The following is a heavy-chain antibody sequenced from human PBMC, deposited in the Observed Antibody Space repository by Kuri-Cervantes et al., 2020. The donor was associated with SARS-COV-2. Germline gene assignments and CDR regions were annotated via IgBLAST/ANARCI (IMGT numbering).Heavy chain of an antibody. CDR1: GYSFTSYW. CDR2: IDPSDSYT. CDR3: ASNYYGSGK. D-gene: IGHD3-10*01. V-gene: IGHV5-10-1*01. J-gene: IGHJ4*02. Sequence: GEALKISCKGSGYSFTSYWISWVRQMPGKGLELMERIDPSDSYTNYSPSFQGHVTISADKSISTAYLQWSSLKASDTAMYYCASNYYGSGKWGQGTLVTVSS.